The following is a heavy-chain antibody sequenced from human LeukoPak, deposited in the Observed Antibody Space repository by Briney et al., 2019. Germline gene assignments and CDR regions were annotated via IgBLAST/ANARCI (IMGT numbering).Heavy chain of an antibody. CDR3: ARVPAYYYDSSGSRGAFDI. J-gene: IGHJ3*02. Sequence: PSETLSLTCTVSGGSISSYYWSWIRQPPGKGLEWIGYIYYSGSTNYNPSLKSRVTISVDTSKNQFSLKLSSVTAADTAVYYCARVPAYYYDSSGSRGAFDIWGQGTMVTVSS. V-gene: IGHV4-59*01. CDR1: GGSISSYY. CDR2: IYYSGST. D-gene: IGHD3-22*01.